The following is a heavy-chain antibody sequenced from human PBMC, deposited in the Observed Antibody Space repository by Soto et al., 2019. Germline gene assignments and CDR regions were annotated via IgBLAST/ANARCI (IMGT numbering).Heavy chain of an antibody. D-gene: IGHD2-8*01. CDR3: ARDRVTCIRVWYFDL. J-gene: IGHJ2*01. CDR1: GFTFSSYW. V-gene: IGHV3-74*01. Sequence: EVQLVESGGGLVQPGGSLRLSCAASGFTFSSYWMHWVRQAPGKGLVWVSRINSDGSSTSYADSVKGRLTISRDNAKNTRYLQMNSLRAEDTAVYYCARDRVTCIRVWYFDLWGRGTLVTVSS. CDR2: INSDGSST.